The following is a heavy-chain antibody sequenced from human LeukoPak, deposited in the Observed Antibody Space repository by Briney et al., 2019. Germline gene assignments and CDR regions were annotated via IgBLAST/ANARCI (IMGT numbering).Heavy chain of an antibody. D-gene: IGHD6-13*01. CDR1: GFTFSNAY. Sequence: GGSLRLSCAASGFTFSNAYMSWVRQAPGKGLEWVGRIKSKTDGGTTDYAAPVKGRFTISRDDSKNTLYLQMNSLKTEDTAVYYCATDAGYSSRWYNYWGQGTLVTVSS. J-gene: IGHJ4*02. V-gene: IGHV3-15*01. CDR3: ATDAGYSSRWYNY. CDR2: IKSKTDGGTT.